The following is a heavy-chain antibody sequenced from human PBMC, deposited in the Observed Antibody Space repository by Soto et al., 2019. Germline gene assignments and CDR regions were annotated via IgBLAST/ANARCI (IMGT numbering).Heavy chain of an antibody. J-gene: IGHJ4*02. D-gene: IGHD5-12*01. CDR2: ISGSGGST. V-gene: IGHV3-23*01. CDR1: GFTFSSYA. CDR3: AKDGKGGRYDYGMVDY. Sequence: EVQLLGSGGGLVQPRGSLRVSCAASGFTFSSYAMSWVRQAPGKGLECVSAISGSGGSTYYADSVKGRFTISRDNSKNTLYLQMNSLRAEDTAVYYCAKDGKGGRYDYGMVDYWGQGTLVTVSS.